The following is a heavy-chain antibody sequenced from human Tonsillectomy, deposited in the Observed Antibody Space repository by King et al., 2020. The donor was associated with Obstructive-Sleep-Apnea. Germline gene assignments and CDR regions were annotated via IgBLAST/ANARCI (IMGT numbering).Heavy chain of an antibody. CDR2: INHSGST. CDR1: GGSFSGYY. CDR3: ARGRITMGRGVITKRYFDL. D-gene: IGHD3-10*01. Sequence: VQLQQWGAGLLKPSETLSLTCAVYGGSFSGYYWSWIRQPPGKGLEWIGEINHSGSTNYNPSLKSRVTISVNTSKNQFSLKLSSVTAAATAVYYCARGRITMGRGVITKRYFDLWGRGTLVTVSS. J-gene: IGHJ2*01. V-gene: IGHV4-34*01.